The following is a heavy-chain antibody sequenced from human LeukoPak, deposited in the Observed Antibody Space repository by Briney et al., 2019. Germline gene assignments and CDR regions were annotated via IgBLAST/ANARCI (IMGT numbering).Heavy chain of an antibody. CDR1: GFTFSSHR. CDR2: IEEDGSEK. J-gene: IGHJ4*02. Sequence: GGSLRLSCAASGFTFSSHRMSWVRQTPGKGLEWVAHIEEDGSEKYYVDSVKGRFTISRDNAKNSLYLQVNSLRSEDTAVYYCARDEVTYWGQGILVTVSS. CDR3: ARDEVTY. V-gene: IGHV3-7*01.